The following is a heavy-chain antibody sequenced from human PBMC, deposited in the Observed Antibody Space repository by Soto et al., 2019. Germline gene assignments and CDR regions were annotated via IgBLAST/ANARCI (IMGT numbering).Heavy chain of an antibody. J-gene: IGHJ1*01. CDR3: ANTPGYSSGWLPYSAEYFQH. V-gene: IGHV3-23*01. Sequence: GGSLRLSCAASGFTFSSYAMSWVRQAPGKGLEWVSAISGSGGSTYYADSVKGRFTISRDNSKNTLYLQMNSLRAEDTAVYYCANTPGYSSGWLPYSAEYFQHWGQGTLVTVSS. CDR2: ISGSGGST. CDR1: GFTFSSYA. D-gene: IGHD6-19*01.